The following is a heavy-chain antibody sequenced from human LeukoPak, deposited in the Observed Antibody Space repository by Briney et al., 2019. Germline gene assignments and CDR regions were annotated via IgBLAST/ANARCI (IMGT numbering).Heavy chain of an antibody. CDR1: GGSISSYY. D-gene: IGHD1-26*01. J-gene: IGHJ5*02. V-gene: IGHV4-59*01. Sequence: SETLSLTCTVSGGSISSYYWSWIRQPPGKGLEWIGYIYYSGSTNYNPSLKSRVTISVDTSKNQFSLKLSSVTAADTAVYYCARDRMVGANNWFDPWGQGTLVTVSS. CDR2: IYYSGST. CDR3: ARDRMVGANNWFDP.